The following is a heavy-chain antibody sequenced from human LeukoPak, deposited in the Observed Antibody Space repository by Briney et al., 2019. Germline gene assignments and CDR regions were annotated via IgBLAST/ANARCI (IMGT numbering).Heavy chain of an antibody. CDR2: ISGSGGST. V-gene: IGHV3-23*01. D-gene: IGHD1-26*01. CDR3: ASPLLGGPTTKYYYMDV. J-gene: IGHJ6*03. CDR1: GFTFSSCA. Sequence: GGSLRLSCAASGFTFSSCAMSWVRQAPGKGLEWVSAISGSGGSTYYADSVKGRFTISRDNSKNTLYLQMNSLRAEDTAVYYCASPLLGGPTTKYYYMDVWGKGTTVTVSS.